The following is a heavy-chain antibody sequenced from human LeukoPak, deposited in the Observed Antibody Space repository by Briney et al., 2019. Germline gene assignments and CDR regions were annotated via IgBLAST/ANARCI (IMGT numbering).Heavy chain of an antibody. V-gene: IGHV4-31*03. D-gene: IGHD4-17*01. CDR2: IYYSGST. CDR3: ARSVYGDYHPGFDY. J-gene: IGHJ4*02. CDR1: GGSISSGGYY. Sequence: SETLSLTCTVSGGSISSGGYYWSWIRQHPGKGLEWIGYIYYSGSTYYNPSLKSRVTISVDTSKNQFSLKLSSVTAADTAVHYCARSVYGDYHPGFDYWGQGTLVTVSS.